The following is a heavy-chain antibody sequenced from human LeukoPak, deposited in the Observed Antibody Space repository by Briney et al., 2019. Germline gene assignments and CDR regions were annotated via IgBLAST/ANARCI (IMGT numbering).Heavy chain of an antibody. Sequence: EGSLRLSCAASGFTFSIYPMHWVRQAPGKGLEYVSGIRGNGGSTYYANSVKGRFTISRDNSKNTLYLRMGSLRAEDMAVYFCARGDDYILFDYCGQGALVTVSS. D-gene: IGHD4-11*01. V-gene: IGHV3-64*01. CDR2: IRGNGGST. CDR1: GFTFSIYP. CDR3: ARGDDYILFDY. J-gene: IGHJ4*02.